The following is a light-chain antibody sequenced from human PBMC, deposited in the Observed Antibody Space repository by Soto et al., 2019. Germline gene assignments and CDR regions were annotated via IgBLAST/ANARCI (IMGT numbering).Light chain of an antibody. Sequence: DIKMTQSPSTLSASVGDRVTIICRASQSISSWSAWHQQKPGKAPKLLIYDASSLESGVHTRFGGSGSGTEFTLTISSLQPDDFATYCCQQYNSYSFGPGTKVDIK. J-gene: IGKJ3*01. V-gene: IGKV1-5*02. CDR1: QSISSW. CDR3: QQYNSYS. CDR2: DAS.